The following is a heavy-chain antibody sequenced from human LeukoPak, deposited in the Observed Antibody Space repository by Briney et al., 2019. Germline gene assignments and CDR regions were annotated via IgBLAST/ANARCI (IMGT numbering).Heavy chain of an antibody. CDR2: IYYSGST. V-gene: IGHV4-39*01. CDR3: ARHDGYNLSPLDY. CDR1: GGSISSSSYY. Sequence: SETLPLTCTVSGGSISSSSYYWGWIRQPPGKGLEWIGSIYYSGSTYYNPSLKSRVTISVDTSKNQFSLKLSSVTAADTAVYYCARHDGYNLSPLDYWGQGTLVTVSS. J-gene: IGHJ4*02. D-gene: IGHD5-24*01.